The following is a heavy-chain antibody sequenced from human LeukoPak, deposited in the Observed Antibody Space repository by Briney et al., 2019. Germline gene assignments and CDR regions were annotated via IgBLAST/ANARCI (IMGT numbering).Heavy chain of an antibody. J-gene: IGHJ4*02. CDR2: INNDGSSA. V-gene: IGHV3-74*01. Sequence: GGSLRLSCAASGFTFSSYWMHWVRQTPGKGLIYISRINNDGSSANYADSVRGRFTISRDNAENTLYLQMNSLRAEDTAVYYCAKDQDYFYVDYWGQGTLVTVSS. D-gene: IGHD2/OR15-2a*01. CDR3: AKDQDYFYVDY. CDR1: GFTFSSYW.